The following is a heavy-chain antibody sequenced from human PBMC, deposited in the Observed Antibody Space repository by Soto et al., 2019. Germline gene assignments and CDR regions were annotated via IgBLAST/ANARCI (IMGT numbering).Heavy chain of an antibody. J-gene: IGHJ3*02. D-gene: IGHD3-22*01. CDR1: GFTFSSYA. CDR3: ARDEDPYYYDSSGPDRGAFDI. V-gene: IGHV3-30-3*01. CDR2: ISYDGSNK. Sequence: PGGSLRLSCAASGFTFSSYAMHWVRQAPGKGLEWVAVISYDGSNKYYADSVKGRFTISRDNSKNTLYLQMNSLRAEDTAVYYCARDEDPYYYDSSGPDRGAFDIWGQGTMVTFS.